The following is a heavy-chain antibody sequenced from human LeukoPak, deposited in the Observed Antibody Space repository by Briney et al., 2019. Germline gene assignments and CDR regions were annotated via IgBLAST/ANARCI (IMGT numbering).Heavy chain of an antibody. CDR3: ATRYFDCLLWNDAFDI. CDR1: GGSFSGYY. CDR2: INHSGST. J-gene: IGHJ3*02. D-gene: IGHD3-9*01. V-gene: IGHV4-34*01. Sequence: SETLSLTCAVYGGSFSGYYWSWIRQPPGEGLEWIGEINHSGSTNYNPSLKSRFTISVDTSKNQFSLKLSSVTAADTAVYYCATRYFDCLLWNDAFDIWGQGTMVTVSS.